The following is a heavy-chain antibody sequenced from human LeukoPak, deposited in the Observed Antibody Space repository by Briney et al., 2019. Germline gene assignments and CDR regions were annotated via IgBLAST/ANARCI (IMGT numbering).Heavy chain of an antibody. Sequence: PGGSLRLSCAASGSTFSSYSMNWVRQAPGKGLEWVSSISSSSSYIYYADSVKGRFTISRDNAKNSLYLQMNSLRAEDTAVYYCAREIFWSGYYSNLHFDYWGQGTLVTVSS. V-gene: IGHV3-21*01. CDR1: GSTFSSYS. J-gene: IGHJ4*02. CDR2: ISSSSSYI. D-gene: IGHD3-3*01. CDR3: AREIFWSGYYSNLHFDY.